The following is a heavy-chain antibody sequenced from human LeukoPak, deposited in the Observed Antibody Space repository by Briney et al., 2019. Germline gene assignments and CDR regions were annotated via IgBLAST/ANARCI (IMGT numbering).Heavy chain of an antibody. CDR1: GYTFTSYG. Sequence: ASVKVSCKASGYTFTSYGISWVRQAPGQGLEWMGWINTYNGNTKYTQRLQGRVTVTTDTSTSTAYMELRSLRSDDTAVYYCAIDYGHFPVGDYWGQGTLSPSPQ. J-gene: IGHJ4*02. CDR2: INTYNGNT. CDR3: AIDYGHFPVGDY. V-gene: IGHV1-18*04. D-gene: IGHD4-17*01.